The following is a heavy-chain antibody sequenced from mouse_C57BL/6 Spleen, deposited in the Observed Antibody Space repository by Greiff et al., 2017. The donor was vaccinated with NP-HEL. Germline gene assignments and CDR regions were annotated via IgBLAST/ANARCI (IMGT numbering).Heavy chain of an antibody. CDR2: ISYDGSN. CDR1: GYSITSGYY. Sequence: EVKLQESGPGLVKPSQSLSLTCSVTGYSITSGYYWNWIRQFPGNKLEWMGYISYDGSNNYNPSLKNRISITRDTSKNQFFLKLNSVTTEDTATYYCAREGYDYALDYWGQGTTLTVSS. D-gene: IGHD2-4*01. CDR3: AREGYDYALDY. J-gene: IGHJ2*01. V-gene: IGHV3-6*01.